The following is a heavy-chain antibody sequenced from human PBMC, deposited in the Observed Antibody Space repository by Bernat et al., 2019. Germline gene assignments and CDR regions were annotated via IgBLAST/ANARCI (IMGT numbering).Heavy chain of an antibody. CDR1: GYIFTSYY. CDR3: ARGEWGLLSCDSFDI. CDR2: INPSGGST. Sequence: QVQLVQSGAEVKKPGASVKVSCKASGYIFTSYYMHWVRQAPGQGLEWMGIINPSGGSTGYAQKFQGRVTMTRDTSTSTVYMELSSLRSEDTAVCYCARGEWGLLSCDSFDIWGQGTMVTVSS. V-gene: IGHV1-46*03. D-gene: IGHD1-26*01. J-gene: IGHJ3*02.